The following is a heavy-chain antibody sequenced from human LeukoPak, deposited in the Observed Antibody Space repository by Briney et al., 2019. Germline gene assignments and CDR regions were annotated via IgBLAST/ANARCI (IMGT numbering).Heavy chain of an antibody. J-gene: IGHJ4*02. CDR3: ATESEGAYYFGY. V-gene: IGHV1-69*05. Sequence: GASVKVSCKASGGTFSSYAISWVRQAPGQGLEWMGGIIPIFGTANYAQKFQGRVTITTDESTSTAYMELSSLRSEDTAVYYCATESEGAYYFGYWGQGTLVTVSS. CDR2: IIPIFGTA. D-gene: IGHD1-26*01. CDR1: GGTFSSYA.